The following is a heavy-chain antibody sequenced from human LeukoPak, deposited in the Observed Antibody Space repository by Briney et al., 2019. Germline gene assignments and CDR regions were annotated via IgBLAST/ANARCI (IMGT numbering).Heavy chain of an antibody. J-gene: IGHJ4*02. D-gene: IGHD6-13*01. CDR1: GFTFTSYP. CDR3: ARDRTSSAADYYFDY. Sequence: TGRSLRLSCVASGFTFTSYPIHWVRQAPGKGLEWVAVISDDGRDKYHADSVKGRFTISRDNSKNTLYLQMNSLRAEDTAVYYCARDRTSSAADYYFDYWGQGTLATVAS. CDR2: ISDDGRDK. V-gene: IGHV3-30*04.